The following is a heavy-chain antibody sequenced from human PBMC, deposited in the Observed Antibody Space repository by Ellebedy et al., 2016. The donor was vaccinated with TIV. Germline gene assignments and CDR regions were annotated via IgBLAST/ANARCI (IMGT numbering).Heavy chain of an antibody. J-gene: IGHJ4*02. D-gene: IGHD2-2*01. CDR2: IQQSGSDK. Sequence: GESLKISCAASGFTFSVTWMSWPRQAPGKGLEWVANIQQSGSDKSYVDSVKGRFTIFRDNAKSSLYLQMNSLRAEDTAVYYCARGGATSSRYWRNWGQGALVTVSS. CDR1: GFTFSVTW. CDR3: ARGGATSSRYWRN. V-gene: IGHV3-7*01.